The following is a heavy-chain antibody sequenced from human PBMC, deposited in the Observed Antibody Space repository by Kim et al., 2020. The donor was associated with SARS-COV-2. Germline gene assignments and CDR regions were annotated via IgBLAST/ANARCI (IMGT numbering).Heavy chain of an antibody. Sequence: EWVSYIGSASSTIYYADSVKGRFTISRDNAKNSLYLQMNSLRAEDTAVYYCARDYYGDYYFDYWGQGTLVTVSS. CDR2: IGSASSTI. V-gene: IGHV3-48*04. J-gene: IGHJ4*02. CDR3: ARDYYGDYYFDY. D-gene: IGHD4-17*01.